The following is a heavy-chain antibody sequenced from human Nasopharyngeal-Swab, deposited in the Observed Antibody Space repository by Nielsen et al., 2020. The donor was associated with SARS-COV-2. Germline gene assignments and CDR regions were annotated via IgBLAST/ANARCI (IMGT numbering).Heavy chain of an antibody. CDR1: GGSISSSYW. V-gene: IGHV4-4*02. Sequence: SETLSLTCAVSGGSISSSYWGRWVRQHPGKGREWIGEISHNGHANYHQSLKSRVTISLDESRNQFSLNLNSVTAADTSFYYCARSRRGAFDYWCPGTLVTVSS. CDR3: ARSRRGAFDY. D-gene: IGHD2-2*01. CDR2: ISHNGHA. J-gene: IGHJ4*02.